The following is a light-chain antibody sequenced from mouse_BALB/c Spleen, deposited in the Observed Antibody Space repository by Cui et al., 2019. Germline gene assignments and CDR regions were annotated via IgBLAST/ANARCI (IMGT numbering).Light chain of an antibody. CDR3: LQYDEFPYT. CDR2: RAS. J-gene: IGKJ2*01. V-gene: IGKV14-111*01. CDR1: QDINSY. Sequence: IKMTQSPSSMYASLGEKVTITCKASQDINSYLSWFQQKPGKSPKTLIYRASRLVDGVPSRFSGSGSGQDYSLTISSLEYEDMGIYYCLQYDEFPYTFGGGTKLEIK.